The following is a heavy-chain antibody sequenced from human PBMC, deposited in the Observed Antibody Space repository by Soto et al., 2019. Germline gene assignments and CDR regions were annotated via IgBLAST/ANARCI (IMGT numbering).Heavy chain of an antibody. CDR3: AGDAKDIVLVPAAMWVYYYGMDV. Sequence: QVPLVQSGAEVKQPGSSVKVSCKASGGTFSSFGFSWVRQAPRQGLEWMGGIIPMFGTANYAQKFQGRVTITADESTSTAYMELSSLRSEVTAVYYCAGDAKDIVLVPAAMWVYYYGMDVWGQGTTVTVSS. CDR1: GGTFSSFG. V-gene: IGHV1-69*12. D-gene: IGHD2-2*01. J-gene: IGHJ6*02. CDR2: IIPMFGTA.